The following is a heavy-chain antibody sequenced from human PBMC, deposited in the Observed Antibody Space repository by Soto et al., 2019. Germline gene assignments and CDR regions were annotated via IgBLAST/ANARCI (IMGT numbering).Heavy chain of an antibody. CDR3: AKDPPRGGTGGAWFDY. D-gene: IGHD2-8*02. V-gene: IGHV3-23*01. CDR2: IHSSGTPT. Sequence: LRLSCAASGFILSDYAMTWVRQAPGKGLEWVSLIHSSGTPTSYADSVKGRFTVSRDNSKNTLYLQMNSLRAEDSAVYFCAKDPPRGGTGGAWFDYWGPGTLVTVSS. J-gene: IGHJ4*02. CDR1: GFILSDYA.